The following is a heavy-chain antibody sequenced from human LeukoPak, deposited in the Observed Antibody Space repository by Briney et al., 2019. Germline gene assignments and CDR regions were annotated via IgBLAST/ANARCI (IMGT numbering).Heavy chain of an antibody. Sequence: GGSLRLSCAASGFTFSSYGMHWVRQAPGKGLEWVAVISYDVGRKYYADSVKGRFTISRDNSKNTLYLQMNSLRAEDTAVYYCARRARIAATGYNWFDPWGQGTLVTVSS. D-gene: IGHD6-13*01. CDR3: ARRARIAATGYNWFDP. J-gene: IGHJ5*02. CDR2: ISYDVGRK. CDR1: GFTFSSYG. V-gene: IGHV3-30*03.